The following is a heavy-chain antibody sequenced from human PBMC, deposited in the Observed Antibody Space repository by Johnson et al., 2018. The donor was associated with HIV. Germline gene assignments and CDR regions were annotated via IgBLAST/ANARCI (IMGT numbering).Heavy chain of an antibody. CDR3: ARGLDSGSSWFGAFDI. J-gene: IGHJ3*02. Sequence: QVQLVESGGGVVQPGRSLRLSCAASGFTFSSYAMHWVRQAPGKGLEWVAVISYDGSNKYYADSVKGRFTISRYNSKNTLYLQMNSLRPEDTAVYYCARGLDSGSSWFGAFDIWGQGTMVTVSS. CDR1: GFTFSSYA. D-gene: IGHD6-13*01. V-gene: IGHV3-30-3*01. CDR2: ISYDGSNK.